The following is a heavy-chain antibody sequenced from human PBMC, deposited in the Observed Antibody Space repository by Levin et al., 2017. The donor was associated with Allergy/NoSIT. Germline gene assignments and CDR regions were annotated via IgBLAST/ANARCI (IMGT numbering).Heavy chain of an antibody. CDR1: GFTFSNYA. CDR3: AKVGTYYDSSGYKETSFDY. Sequence: GGSLRLSCAASGFTFSNYAMSWVRQAPGKGLEWVSLISGGGGTTHYVDSVKGRFTISRDNSKNTLYLQMSSLRAEDTAVFYCAKVGTYYDSSGYKETSFDYWGQGALVTVSS. CDR2: ISGGGGTT. V-gene: IGHV3-23*01. J-gene: IGHJ4*02. D-gene: IGHD3-22*01.